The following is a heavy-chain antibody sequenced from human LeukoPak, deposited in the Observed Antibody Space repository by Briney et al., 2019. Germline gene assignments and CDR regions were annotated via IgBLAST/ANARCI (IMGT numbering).Heavy chain of an antibody. CDR1: GFTFSSNA. CDR3: AKLIAVAGTDDY. CDR2: ISDSGGST. J-gene: IGHJ4*02. V-gene: IGHV3-23*01. D-gene: IGHD6-19*01. Sequence: GGSLRLSCAASGFTFSSNAMSWVRQAPGKGLEWVSAISDSGGSTYYADSVKGRFTISRDNSKNTLYLQMNSLRAEDTAVYYCAKLIAVAGTDDYWGQGTLVAVSS.